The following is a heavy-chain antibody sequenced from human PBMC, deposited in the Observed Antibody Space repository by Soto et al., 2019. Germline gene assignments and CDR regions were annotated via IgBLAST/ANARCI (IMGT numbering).Heavy chain of an antibody. CDR2: INAGNGNT. J-gene: IGHJ4*02. CDR1: GYSFTNYA. CDR3: AREDYGEWERPLDY. V-gene: IGHV1-3*01. Sequence: QVQLVQSGAEVKKHGASVKVSCKASGYSFTNYAIHWVRQAPGQSLEWMGWINAGNGNTKYSQKFQGRVTFTRDTFASIAYMELSSLRSEDTAVYYCAREDYGEWERPLDYWGQGTLVTVSS. D-gene: IGHD1-26*01.